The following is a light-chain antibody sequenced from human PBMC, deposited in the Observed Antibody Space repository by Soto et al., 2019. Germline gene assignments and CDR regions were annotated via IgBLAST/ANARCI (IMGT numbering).Light chain of an antibody. Sequence: EIVLTQSPATLSSSPGDRVTLSCRASQAVNTRLAWYQHRPGQAPRLLIYLASNRAAGVPARFSGSGSGTDFTLPISDVEPEDFAVYYCHQRKNWPRTFGQGTTVDI. V-gene: IGKV3-11*01. J-gene: IGKJ1*01. CDR3: HQRKNWPRT. CDR1: QAVNTR. CDR2: LAS.